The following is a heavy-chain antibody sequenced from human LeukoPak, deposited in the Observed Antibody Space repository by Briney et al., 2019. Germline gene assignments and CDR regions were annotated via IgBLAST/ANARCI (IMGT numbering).Heavy chain of an antibody. CDR3: VKTSGSYFFSGLEY. Sequence: PGGSLRLSCVASGFTFSNYWMGWVRQAPGKGLEWVANIKEDGSEKYYVDSVKGRFTISRDNAKNSLYLQMNSLRAEDTAVYYCVKTSGSYFFSGLEYWGQGTLVTVSS. CDR2: IKEDGSEK. J-gene: IGHJ4*02. V-gene: IGHV3-7*01. CDR1: GFTFSNYW. D-gene: IGHD3-10*01.